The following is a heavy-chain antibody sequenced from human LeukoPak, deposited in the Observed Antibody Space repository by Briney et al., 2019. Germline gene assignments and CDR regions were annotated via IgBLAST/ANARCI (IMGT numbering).Heavy chain of an antibody. J-gene: IGHJ4*02. Sequence: PGGSLRLSCAASGFTFSTYWMSWVRQAPGKGLEWVANIKQEGNEKYYVDSVKGRFSISRDNTQNSLSLQMNSLRAEDTAVYYCVREAAATLFDYWGQGTLVTVSS. CDR2: IKQEGNEK. D-gene: IGHD1-26*01. V-gene: IGHV3-7*01. CDR1: GFTFSTYW. CDR3: VREAAATLFDY.